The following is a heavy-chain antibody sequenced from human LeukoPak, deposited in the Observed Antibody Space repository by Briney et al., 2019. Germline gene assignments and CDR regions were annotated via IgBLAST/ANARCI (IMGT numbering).Heavy chain of an antibody. CDR1: GFTFSNYW. CDR2: IKQDGSEK. Sequence: EGSLRLSCAASGFTFSNYWMSWVRQAPGKGLEWVANIKQDGSEKCYVDSVKGRFTISRDNAKNSLYLQMNSLRDEDTAVYYCAREEQLWLLGGYYFDYWGQGTLVTVSS. J-gene: IGHJ4*02. D-gene: IGHD5-18*01. CDR3: AREEQLWLLGGYYFDY. V-gene: IGHV3-7*01.